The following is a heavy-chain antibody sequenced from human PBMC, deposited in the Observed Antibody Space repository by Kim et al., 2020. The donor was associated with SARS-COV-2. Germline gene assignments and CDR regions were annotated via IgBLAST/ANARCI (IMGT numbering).Heavy chain of an antibody. J-gene: IGHJ2*01. CDR3: ARHWVYGRGYFDL. D-gene: IGHD2-8*01. V-gene: IGHV5-10-1*01. Sequence: SPSFQGHVTISADKSISTAYLQWSSLKASDTAMYYCARHWVYGRGYFDLWGRGTLVTVSS.